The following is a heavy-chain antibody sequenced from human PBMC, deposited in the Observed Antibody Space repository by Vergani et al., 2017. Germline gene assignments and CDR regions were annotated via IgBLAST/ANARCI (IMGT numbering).Heavy chain of an antibody. Sequence: ELHLVESGGGLVQPGGSLRLSCAASGSTVSGYYMTWVRQAPGKGLEWVSHIYSCDETYYADSVKGRVTIPRDTSKNTLHLQINNLRIEDTAVYYCARGNYYGSGTYVDPWGQGTLVTVSS. J-gene: IGHJ5*02. CDR3: ARGNYYGSGTYVDP. CDR2: IYSCDET. D-gene: IGHD3-10*01. CDR1: GSTVSGYY. V-gene: IGHV3-66*02.